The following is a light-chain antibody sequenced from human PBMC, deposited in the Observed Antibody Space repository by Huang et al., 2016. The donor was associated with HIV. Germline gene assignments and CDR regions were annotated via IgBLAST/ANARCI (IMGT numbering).Light chain of an antibody. Sequence: DIQMTQSPSSLSASVGDRVTIACRASQSIRKFLNWYQQKPGEAPKLLMHSACSLQSGVPSRFSGSGSGTDFTLTITSLQPEDFATYYCQQTDNIPRTFGQGTKVVIK. V-gene: IGKV1-39*01. CDR3: QQTDNIPRT. CDR1: QSIRKF. J-gene: IGKJ1*01. CDR2: SAC.